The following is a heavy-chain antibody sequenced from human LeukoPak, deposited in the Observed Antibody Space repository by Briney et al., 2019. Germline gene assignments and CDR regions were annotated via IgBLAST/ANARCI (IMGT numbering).Heavy chain of an antibody. CDR1: AFTFSSYA. Sequence: GGSLRLSCSASAFTFSSYAMHWVRQAPGKGLEYVSAISSSGDSTYHADSLKGRITISRDNSKNTLYLQMSSLRPEDAGVYYCVKDGMAVAGTAPLDYWGQGILVTVSS. D-gene: IGHD6-19*01. V-gene: IGHV3-64D*09. CDR2: ISSSGDST. J-gene: IGHJ4*02. CDR3: VKDGMAVAGTAPLDY.